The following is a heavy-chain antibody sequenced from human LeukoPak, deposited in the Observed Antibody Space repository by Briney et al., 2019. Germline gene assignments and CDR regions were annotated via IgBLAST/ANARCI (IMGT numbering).Heavy chain of an antibody. CDR2: ITSSSSFI. CDR3: ARDRLGILGATYEFDY. D-gene: IGHD1-26*01. V-gene: IGHV3-21*01. CDR1: GFTLSSYT. Sequence: GGSLRLSCAASGFTLSSYTMNWVRQAPGKGLEWVSSITSSSSFIYYADSVKGRFTISRDNAKNSLYVQVNSLRAEDTAVYYCARDRLGILGATYEFDYWGQGTLVTVSS. J-gene: IGHJ4*02.